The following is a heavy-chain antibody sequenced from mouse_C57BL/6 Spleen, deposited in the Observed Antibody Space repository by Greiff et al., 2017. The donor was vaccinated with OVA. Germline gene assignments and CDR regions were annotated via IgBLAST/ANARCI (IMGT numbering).Heavy chain of an antibody. J-gene: IGHJ3*01. V-gene: IGHV1-26*01. Sequence: VQLQQSGPELVKPGASVKISCKASGYTFTDYYMNWVKQSHGKSLEWIGDINPNNGGTSYNQKFKGKATLTVDKSSSTAYMELRSLTSEDSAVYYCAREEEAWFAYWGQGTLVTVSA. CDR3: AREEEAWFAY. CDR2: INPNNGGT. CDR1: GYTFTDYY.